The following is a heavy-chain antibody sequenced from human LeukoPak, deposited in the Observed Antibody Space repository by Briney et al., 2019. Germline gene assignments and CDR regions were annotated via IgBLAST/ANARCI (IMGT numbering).Heavy chain of an antibody. CDR1: GGSISSYY. V-gene: IGHV4-59*08. D-gene: IGHD5-24*01. CDR2: IYYSGST. CDR3: ASGHGYDH. J-gene: IGHJ4*02. Sequence: SETLSLTCAVSGGSISSYYWSWIRQPPGKGLEWIGYIYYSGSTNYNPSLKSRVTISVDTSKNQFSLKLSSVTAADTAVYYCASGHGYDHWGQGTLVTVSS.